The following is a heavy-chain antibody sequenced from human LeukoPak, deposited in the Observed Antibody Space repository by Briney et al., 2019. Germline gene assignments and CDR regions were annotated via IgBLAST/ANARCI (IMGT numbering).Heavy chain of an antibody. CDR3: ASSRSWPPGLRWFDY. D-gene: IGHD6-13*01. J-gene: IGHJ4*02. CDR1: GGTFSSYA. V-gene: IGHV1-69*05. Sequence: GSSVKVSCKASGGTFSSYAISWVRQAPGQGLEWMGGIIPIFGTANYAQRFQGRVTITTDESTSTAYMELSSLRSEGMAVYYCASSRSWPPGLRWFDYWGQGTLVTVSS. CDR2: IIPIFGTA.